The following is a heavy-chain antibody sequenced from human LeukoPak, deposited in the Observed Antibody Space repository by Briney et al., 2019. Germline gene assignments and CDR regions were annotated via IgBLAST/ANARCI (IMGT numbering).Heavy chain of an antibody. CDR1: GCSITGYH. CDR3: ARRNDFDI. V-gene: IGHV4-4*08. CDR2: IYSSGST. J-gene: IGHJ3*02. Sequence: PETPSLTCTVSGCSITGYHWSWIRQPPGKGLEWIGYIYSSGSTEYKPSLKSRATISADTSKNQFSLKLTFVTAADTAIYYCARRNDFDIWGQGTMCTVSS.